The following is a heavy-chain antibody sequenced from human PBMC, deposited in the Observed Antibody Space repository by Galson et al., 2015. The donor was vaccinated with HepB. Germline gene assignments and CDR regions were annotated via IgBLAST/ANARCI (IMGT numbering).Heavy chain of an antibody. Sequence: SLRLSCAASGFTFSSYSMNWVRQAPGKGLEWVSSISSSSSYIYYADSVKGRFTISRDNAKNSLYLQMNSLRAEDTAVYYCARGGAGGDDAFDIWGQGTMVTVSS. CDR2: ISSSSSYI. CDR1: GFTFSSYS. J-gene: IGHJ3*02. V-gene: IGHV3-21*01. D-gene: IGHD2-21*02. CDR3: ARGGAGGDDAFDI.